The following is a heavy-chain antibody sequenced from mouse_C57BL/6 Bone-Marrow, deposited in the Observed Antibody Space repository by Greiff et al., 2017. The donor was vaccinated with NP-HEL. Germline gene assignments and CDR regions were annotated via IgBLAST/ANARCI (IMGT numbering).Heavy chain of an antibody. CDR3: ARYAYYGSSLYYFDY. CDR2: INPSTGGT. V-gene: IGHV1-43*01. CDR1: GYSFTGYY. Sequence: DVKLQESGPELVKPGASVKISCKASGYSFTGYYMHWVKQSSEKSLEWIGEINPSTGGTSYNQKFKGKATLTVDKSSSTAYMQLKSLTSEDSAVYYCARYAYYGSSLYYFDYWGQGTTLTVSS. D-gene: IGHD1-1*01. J-gene: IGHJ2*01.